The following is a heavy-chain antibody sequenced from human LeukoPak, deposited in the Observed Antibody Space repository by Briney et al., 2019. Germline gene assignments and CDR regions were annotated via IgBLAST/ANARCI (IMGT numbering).Heavy chain of an antibody. V-gene: IGHV1-69*13. CDR3: TRRSGGWYHIDY. CDR2: IIPVFGTS. J-gene: IGHJ4*02. CDR1: GGTFSSYA. Sequence: ASVKVSCKASGGTFSSYAISWVRQAPGQGLEWMGGIIPVFGTSNYAQKFQGRVTITADESTRTAYMELSSLRSEDTAVYYCTRRSGGWYHIDYWGQGTLVTVSS. D-gene: IGHD6-19*01.